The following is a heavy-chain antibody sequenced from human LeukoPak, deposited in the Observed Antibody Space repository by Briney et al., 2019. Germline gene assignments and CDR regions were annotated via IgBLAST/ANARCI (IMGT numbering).Heavy chain of an antibody. CDR1: GFTFSSYW. V-gene: IGHV3-7*03. CDR3: AKGPSYYYDSSGYLSF. J-gene: IGHJ4*02. D-gene: IGHD3-22*01. Sequence: WGSLRLSCAASGFTFSSYWMSWVRQAPGKGLEWVANIKQDGSEKYYVDSVKGQFTISRDNAKNSLYLQMNSLRAEDTALYYCAKGPSYYYDSSGYLSFWGQGTLVTVSS. CDR2: IKQDGSEK.